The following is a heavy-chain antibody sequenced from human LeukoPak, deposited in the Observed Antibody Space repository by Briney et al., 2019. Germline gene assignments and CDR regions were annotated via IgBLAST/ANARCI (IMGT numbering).Heavy chain of an antibody. CDR3: ARDEGLGIDY. CDR1: GFTFSSYS. D-gene: IGHD1-26*01. J-gene: IGHJ4*02. Sequence: SGGSLRLSCAASGFTFSSYSMNWVRQAPGKGLEWVSYISSSSSTIYYADSVKGRFTISRDNAKNSLYLQMNSLRAEDTAVYHCARDEGLGIDYWGQGTLVTVSP. V-gene: IGHV3-48*01. CDR2: ISSSSSTI.